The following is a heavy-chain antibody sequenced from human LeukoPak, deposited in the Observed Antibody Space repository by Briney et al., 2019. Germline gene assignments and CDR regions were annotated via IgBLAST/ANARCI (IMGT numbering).Heavy chain of an antibody. Sequence: SETLSLTCTVSGGSISSSSYYWGWIRQPPGKGLEWIGSIYYSGSTYYNPSLKSRVTISVDTSKNQFSLKLSSVTAADSAVYYCATTNWYYYDSSGYYSGYWGQGTLVTVSS. J-gene: IGHJ4*02. CDR1: GGSISSSSYY. D-gene: IGHD3-22*01. V-gene: IGHV4-39*01. CDR2: IYYSGST. CDR3: ATTNWYYYDSSGYYSGY.